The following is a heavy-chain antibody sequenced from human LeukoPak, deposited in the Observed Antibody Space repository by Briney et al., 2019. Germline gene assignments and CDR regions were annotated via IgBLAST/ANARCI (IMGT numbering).Heavy chain of an antibody. V-gene: IGHV3-33*06. D-gene: IGHD6-13*01. CDR1: GFTFSSYA. Sequence: GRSLRLSCAASGFTFSSYAMHWVRQAPGKGLEWVALIWYDGGNTFYADSVKGRFTISRDNSKNTLYLQMISLRAEDTAVYYCVKDTGYSSSWTNNWFDPWGQGTLVTVSS. J-gene: IGHJ5*02. CDR3: VKDTGYSSSWTNNWFDP. CDR2: IWYDGGNT.